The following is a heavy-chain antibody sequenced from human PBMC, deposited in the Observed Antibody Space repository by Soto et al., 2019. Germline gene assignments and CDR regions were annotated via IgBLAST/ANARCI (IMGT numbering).Heavy chain of an antibody. J-gene: IGHJ4*02. Sequence: QVQLVESGGGVVQPGRSLRLSCEVSGFTFSSYAMHWVRQAPGKGLEWVAIISYDANNKYYADSVKGRFTISRDNSKNTLYLQMNSLRAEDKAVYYCARRRKGGEYYFDYWGQGTLVTVSS. V-gene: IGHV3-30-3*01. D-gene: IGHD3-16*01. CDR3: ARRRKGGEYYFDY. CDR2: ISYDANNK. CDR1: GFTFSSYA.